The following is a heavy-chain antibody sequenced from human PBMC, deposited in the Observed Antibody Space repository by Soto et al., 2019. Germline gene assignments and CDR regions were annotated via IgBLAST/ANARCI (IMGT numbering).Heavy chain of an antibody. J-gene: IGHJ4*02. D-gene: IGHD6-13*01. CDR3: AKDHSAGTGAGTNFDC. V-gene: IGHV3-23*01. Sequence: GGSLRLSCTASGFTLNTYAMSWVRQAPGKGLEWVSAISGGGGTSYYADSVKGRFTISSDTSKNTLYLQMNSLRAEDTAVYFCAKDHSAGTGAGTNFDCWGQGTLVTVSS. CDR1: GFTLNTYA. CDR2: ISGGGGTS.